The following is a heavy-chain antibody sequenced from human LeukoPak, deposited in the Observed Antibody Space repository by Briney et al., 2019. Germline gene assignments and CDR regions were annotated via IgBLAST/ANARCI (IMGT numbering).Heavy chain of an antibody. J-gene: IGHJ4*02. CDR2: VTGGGVST. CDR3: AKSGPTYGSFDN. V-gene: IGHV3-23*01. CDR1: GFTFSDYY. Sequence: GGSLRLSCAASGFTFSDYYMSWIRQAPGKGVEWVSGVTGGGVSTYYADSVRGRFIISRDNSKNTLSLQMNSLRAEDTAVYYCAKSGPTYGSFDNWGQGTLVTVSS. D-gene: IGHD6-19*01.